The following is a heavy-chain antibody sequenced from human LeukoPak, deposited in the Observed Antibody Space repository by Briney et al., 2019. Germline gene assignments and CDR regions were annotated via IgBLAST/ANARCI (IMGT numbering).Heavy chain of an antibody. CDR2: TKPDGSET. CDR3: GKGGQSSSWFWVD. V-gene: IGHV3-7*01. J-gene: IGHJ4*02. CDR1: GFTFSTYW. Sequence: GGSLRLSCAASGFTFSTYWMTWVRQAPGKGLERVANTKPDGSETYYVDSVRGRFTISRDNAKNSLYLQMNSLRADDTAVYYCGKGGQSSSWFWVDWGQGTLVTVSS. D-gene: IGHD6-13*01.